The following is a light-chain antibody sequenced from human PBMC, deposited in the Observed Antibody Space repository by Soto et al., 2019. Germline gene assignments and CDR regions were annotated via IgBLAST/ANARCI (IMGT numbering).Light chain of an antibody. Sequence: EIVLTQSPATLSLSPGERATLSCRASQSVATFLAWYQHQPGQAPRLLIYDASNRAAGIPARFSGGGSGTDFTLTISSLEPEDFAVYYCQHRSIWPPTVGQGTKVDSK. V-gene: IGKV3-11*01. CDR3: QHRSIWPPT. CDR2: DAS. J-gene: IGKJ2*01. CDR1: QSVATF.